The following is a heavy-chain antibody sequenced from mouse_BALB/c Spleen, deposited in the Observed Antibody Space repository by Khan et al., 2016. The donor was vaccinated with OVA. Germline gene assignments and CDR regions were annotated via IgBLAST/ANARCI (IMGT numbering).Heavy chain of an antibody. D-gene: IGHD2-9*01. CDR3: ARNAYFGYYFGS. V-gene: IGHV1S81*02. J-gene: IGHJ2*01. CDR1: GYTFTNYW. CDR2: VYPGDGRT. Sequence: QVQLQQPGAELVKPGASVKLSCKASGYTFTNYWVHWVKQRPGHGLEWIGEVYPGDGRTDYNEKFKTKATLTVDKSSNTAFMQLSRLTSDDSAVYACARNAYFGYYFGSWGQGTTLTVSS.